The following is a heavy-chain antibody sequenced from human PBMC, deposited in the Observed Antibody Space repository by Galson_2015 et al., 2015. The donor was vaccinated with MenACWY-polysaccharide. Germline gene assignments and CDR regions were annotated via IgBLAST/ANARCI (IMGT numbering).Heavy chain of an antibody. Sequence: CAISGDSVSSNSAAWNWIRQSPSRGLEWLGRTYYRSKWYRDYAVSVKSRITINPDTSKNQFSLQLNSVTPEDTAVYYCARTCPPYRNTWYECFDYWAQGTLVTVSS. V-gene: IGHV6-1*01. CDR2: TYYRSKWYR. CDR3: ARTCPPYRNTWYECFDY. D-gene: IGHD6-13*01. J-gene: IGHJ4*02. CDR1: GDSVSSNSAA.